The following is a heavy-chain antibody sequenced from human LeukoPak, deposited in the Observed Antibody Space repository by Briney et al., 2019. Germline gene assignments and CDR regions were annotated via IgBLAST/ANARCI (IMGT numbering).Heavy chain of an antibody. CDR1: GGSFSGYY. V-gene: IGHV4-34*01. Sequence: SETLSLTCAVYGGSFSGYYWSWIRQPPGKGLEWIGEINHSGSTNYNPSLKSRVTISVDTSKNQFSLKLSSVTAADTAVYYCARGKPRYGYSRSRYYFDPWGQGTLVTVSS. CDR2: INHSGST. D-gene: IGHD6-13*01. CDR3: ARGKPRYGYSRSRYYFDP. J-gene: IGHJ5*02.